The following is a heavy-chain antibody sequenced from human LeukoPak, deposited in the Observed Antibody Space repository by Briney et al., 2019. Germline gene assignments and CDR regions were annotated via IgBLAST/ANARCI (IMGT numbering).Heavy chain of an antibody. V-gene: IGHV3-30-3*01. CDR1: GFTFRSYA. CDR3: ASGRATTLTFDY. D-gene: IGHD5-12*01. CDR2: ISYDGSNK. Sequence: GGSLRLSCAASGFTFRSYAMPWVRQAPGKGLEWVAVISYDGSNKYYADSVKGRFTISRDNSKNTLYLQMNSLRAEDTAVYYCASGRATTLTFDYWGQGTLVTVSS. J-gene: IGHJ4*02.